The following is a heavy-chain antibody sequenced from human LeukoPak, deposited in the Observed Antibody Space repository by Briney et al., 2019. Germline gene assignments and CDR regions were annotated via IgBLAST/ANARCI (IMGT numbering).Heavy chain of an antibody. J-gene: IGHJ3*02. D-gene: IGHD2-2*01. CDR2: ISSRSSTI. CDR3: ARGRGYCSSTSCPLDRDAFDI. Sequence: GGSLRLSCAASGFTFSSYSMNWVRKAPGKGLQWVSYISSRSSTIYYADSVKGRFTISRDNAKNSLYLQMNSLRAEDTAVYYCARGRGYCSSTSCPLDRDAFDIWGQGTMVTVSS. CDR1: GFTFSSYS. V-gene: IGHV3-48*01.